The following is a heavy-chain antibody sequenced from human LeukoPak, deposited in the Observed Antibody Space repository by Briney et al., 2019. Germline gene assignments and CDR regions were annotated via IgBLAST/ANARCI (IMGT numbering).Heavy chain of an antibody. CDR3: ARDLFLAATEREGDDY. CDR2: INPNTGDT. Sequence: ASVKVSCKASGYTFTAYFIHWVRQAPGQGLEWVGWINPNTGDTSYAQKFQGRVTLTGDTSITTAYMELSSLRSDDTAVYYCARDLFLAATEREGDDYWGRGTLVTVSS. CDR1: GYTFTAYF. J-gene: IGHJ4*02. D-gene: IGHD6-13*01. V-gene: IGHV1-2*02.